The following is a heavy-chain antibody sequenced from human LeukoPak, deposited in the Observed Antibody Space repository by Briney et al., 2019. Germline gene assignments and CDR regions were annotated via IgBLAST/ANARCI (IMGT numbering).Heavy chain of an antibody. J-gene: IGHJ4*02. V-gene: IGHV4-59*08. CDR3: ARGYSGYGIHFDY. D-gene: IGHD5-12*01. Sequence: SETLSLTCTVSGGSIFRYHWSWIRQPPGRGLEWIGYVFSSGDTKYNPSLESRVALSVDASKNQFSLRLTSVTATDTAVYYCARGYSGYGIHFDYWGPGTLCAVSS. CDR2: VFSSGDT. CDR1: GGSIFRYH.